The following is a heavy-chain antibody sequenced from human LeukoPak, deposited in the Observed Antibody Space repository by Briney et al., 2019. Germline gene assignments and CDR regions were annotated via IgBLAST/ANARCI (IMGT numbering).Heavy chain of an antibody. CDR2: MNPNSGNT. V-gene: IGHV1-8*03. CDR1: GYTFTSYD. J-gene: IGHJ5*02. Sequence: ASVKVSCKASGYTFTSYDINWVRQATGQGLEWMGWMNPNSGNTGYAQKFQGRVTITRNTSISTAYMELSSLRSEDTAVYYCARGIPWMTTFGGVIVPTYNWLDPWGQGTLVTVSS. CDR3: ARGIPWMTTFGGVIVPTYNWLDP. D-gene: IGHD3-16*02.